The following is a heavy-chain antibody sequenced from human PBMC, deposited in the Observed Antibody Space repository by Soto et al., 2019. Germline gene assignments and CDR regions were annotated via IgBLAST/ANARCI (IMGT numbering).Heavy chain of an antibody. Sequence: QVQLVQSGAEVKKPGSSVKVSCRAPGGTFNSHTISWVRQAPGQGLEWMGGIMPMFGVTNYARKFQGRLTMTAKESTKTVYREVSGLTAEDTAVYYWAGEGVTCGMTLPWLGDRDYGGDVWGQGTTVIVSS. CDR3: AGEGVTCGMTLPWLGDRDYGGDV. D-gene: IGHD3-16*01. V-gene: IGHV1-69*12. CDR2: IMPMFGVT. CDR1: GGTFNSHT. J-gene: IGHJ6*02.